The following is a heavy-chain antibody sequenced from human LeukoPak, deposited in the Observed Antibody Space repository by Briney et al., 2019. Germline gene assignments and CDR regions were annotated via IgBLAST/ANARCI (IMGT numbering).Heavy chain of an antibody. CDR1: GGTFISYA. J-gene: IGHJ4*02. D-gene: IGHD3-22*01. Sequence: SVKVSCKASGGTFISYAISWVRQAPGQGLAWMGGIIPIFGTANYAQKFQDRVTITADEATSTAYMELSRLKSEDRAVYYGARFLSDYYDNSGYSSWSDYWGQGTLVTVSS. CDR2: IIPIFGTA. V-gene: IGHV1-69*13. CDR3: ARFLSDYYDNSGYSSWSDY.